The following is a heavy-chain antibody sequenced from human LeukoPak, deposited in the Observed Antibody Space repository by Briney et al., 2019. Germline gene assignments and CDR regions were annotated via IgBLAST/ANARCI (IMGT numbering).Heavy chain of an antibody. Sequence: GSLRLSCAASGFTFSSYSMNWVRQAPGKGLEYVSSISSGSSYIYYADSVKGRFTISRDNAKNSLYLQMNSLRAEDTAVYYCATAPSPLGSAYDPFPYYFDYWGQGTLVTVSS. D-gene: IGHD5-12*01. CDR2: ISSGSSYI. V-gene: IGHV3-21*01. CDR3: ATAPSPLGSAYDPFPYYFDY. J-gene: IGHJ4*02. CDR1: GFTFSSYS.